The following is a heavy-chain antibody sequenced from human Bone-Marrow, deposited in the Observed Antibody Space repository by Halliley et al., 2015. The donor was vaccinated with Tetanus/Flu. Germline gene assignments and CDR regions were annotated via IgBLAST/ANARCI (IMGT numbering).Heavy chain of an antibody. CDR2: TGNT. V-gene: IGHV1-18*01. J-gene: IGHJ6*02. Sequence: TGNTNHTQKFQGRVTMTTDTSTNTAYLELRSLRFDDTAMYYCARISPSPITLSGVIINVDMDVWGQGTTVTVSS. D-gene: IGHD3-3*01. CDR3: ARISPSPITLSGVIINVDMDV.